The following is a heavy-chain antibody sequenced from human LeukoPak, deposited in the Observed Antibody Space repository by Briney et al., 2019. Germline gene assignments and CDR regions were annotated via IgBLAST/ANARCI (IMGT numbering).Heavy chain of an antibody. CDR3: ARGVGGPAAMRPYYYYYMDV. Sequence: SETLSLTCTVSGGSISSSSYYWGWIRQPPGKGLEWIGSIYHSGSTNYNPSLKSRVTISVDKSKNQFSLKLSSVTAADTAVYYCARGVGGPAAMRPYYYYYMDVWGKGTTVTVSS. CDR1: GGSISSSSYY. D-gene: IGHD2-2*01. CDR2: IYHSGST. J-gene: IGHJ6*03. V-gene: IGHV4-39*07.